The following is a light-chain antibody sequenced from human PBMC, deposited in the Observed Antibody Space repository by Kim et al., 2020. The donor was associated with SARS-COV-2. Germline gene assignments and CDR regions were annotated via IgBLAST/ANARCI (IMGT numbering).Light chain of an antibody. CDR1: SLTSYY. V-gene: IGLV3-19*01. Sequence: SSELTQDPAVALALGQTVRITCQGDSLTSYYATWYQQKPRQAPVLVIYGRNSRPSGVPDRFSGSTSGNTASLTISGAQAEDEADFYCQSRDSGGNVVFGG. CDR3: QSRDSGGNVV. J-gene: IGLJ2*01. CDR2: GRN.